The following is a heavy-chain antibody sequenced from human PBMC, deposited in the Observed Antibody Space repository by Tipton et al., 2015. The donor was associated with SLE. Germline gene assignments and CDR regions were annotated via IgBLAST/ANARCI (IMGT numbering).Heavy chain of an antibody. Sequence: QLVQSGPEVKKPGASVKVSCKASGYPITNYAMHWVRQAPGQGLEWMGWINGGTGNTKFSQKLQGRLTITRDTSASTAYMELTSLTSEDTAVYYCARDSSSWLYYFDYWGQGTLVTVSS. CDR2: INGGTGNT. V-gene: IGHV1-3*01. J-gene: IGHJ4*02. CDR1: GYPITNYA. D-gene: IGHD6-13*01. CDR3: ARDSSSWLYYFDY.